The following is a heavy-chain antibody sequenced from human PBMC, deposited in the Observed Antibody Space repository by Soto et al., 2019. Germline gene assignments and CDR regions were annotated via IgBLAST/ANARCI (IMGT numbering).Heavy chain of an antibody. CDR2: ISAYNGNT. J-gene: IGHJ5*02. CDR3: ARDRIVLMVYENNWFDP. CDR1: GYTFTSYG. V-gene: IGHV1-18*01. D-gene: IGHD2-8*01. Sequence: VQLVQSGAEVKKPGASVKVSCKASGYTFTSYGISWVRQAPGQGLEWMGWISAYNGNTNYAQKLQGRVTMTTDTSTSTAYMELRSLRSDDTAVYYCARDRIVLMVYENNWFDPWGQGTLVTVSS.